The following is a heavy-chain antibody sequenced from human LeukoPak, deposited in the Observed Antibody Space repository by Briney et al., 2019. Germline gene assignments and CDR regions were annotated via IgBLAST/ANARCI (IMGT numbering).Heavy chain of an antibody. J-gene: IGHJ3*02. CDR2: IIPIFGTA. CDR3: ARLAEARSYLDAFDI. Sequence: SVKVSCKASGGTFSSYAISWVRQAPGQGLEWMGGIIPIFGTANYAQKFQGRVTITADESTSTAYMELSSLRSEDTGVYYCARLAEARSYLDAFDIWGLGTMVTVSS. CDR1: GGTFSSYA. V-gene: IGHV1-69*13. D-gene: IGHD1-26*01.